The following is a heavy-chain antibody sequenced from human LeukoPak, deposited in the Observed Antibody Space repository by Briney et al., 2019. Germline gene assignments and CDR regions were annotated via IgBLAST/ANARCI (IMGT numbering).Heavy chain of an antibody. D-gene: IGHD6-19*01. V-gene: IGHV3-53*01. CDR3: TGGGWSTDAFDI. CDR1: GFTVSSNY. Sequence: PGGSLRLSCAVSGFTVSSNYMSWVRQAPGKGLEWVSVIFSGGSTLYADSVKGRFTFSRDNSKNTLYLQMNSLRAEDTAVYYCTGGGWSTDAFDIWGQGTMVTVSS. CDR2: IFSGGST. J-gene: IGHJ3*02.